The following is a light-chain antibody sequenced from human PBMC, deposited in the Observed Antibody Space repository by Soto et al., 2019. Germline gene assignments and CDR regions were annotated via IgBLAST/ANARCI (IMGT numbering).Light chain of an antibody. Sequence: DIVLTQSPLSLSVTPGQPASISCTSSQSLLHSNGKTHMYWYLHKPGQPPQLLIYEVSNRFSGVPERFSGSGSGTDFTLTIGRVEAEDVGVYYCMQSIQLPRTFGPGTKVDLK. CDR2: EVS. V-gene: IGKV2D-29*01. J-gene: IGKJ3*01. CDR1: QSLLHSNGKTH. CDR3: MQSIQLPRT.